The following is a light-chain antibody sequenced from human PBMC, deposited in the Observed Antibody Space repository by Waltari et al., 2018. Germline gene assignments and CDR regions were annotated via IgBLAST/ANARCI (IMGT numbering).Light chain of an antibody. V-gene: IGLV3-21*04. CDR1: NIGTKS. CDR3: QVWDTTTDHRWV. J-gene: IGLJ3*02. Sequence: SYVLTQPPSVSVAPGETARITRGANNIGTKSVPGEQQKSGQAPILVIYSDSDRPSGIPERFSGSNSGNTATLTISRVEAGDEAAYYCQVWDTTTDHRWVFGGGTKLTVL. CDR2: SDS.